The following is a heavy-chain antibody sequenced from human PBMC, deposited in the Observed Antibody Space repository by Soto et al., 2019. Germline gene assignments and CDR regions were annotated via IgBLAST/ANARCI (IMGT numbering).Heavy chain of an antibody. D-gene: IGHD4-17*01. CDR2: ISSSSSYI. Sequence: GGSLRLSCAASGFTFSSYSMNWVRQAPGKGLEWVSSISSSSSYIYYADSVKGRFTISRDNAKNSLYLQMNSLKASDTAMYYCARWGGYGGNYNWFNPWGQGTLVTVSS. V-gene: IGHV3-21*04. J-gene: IGHJ5*02. CDR3: ARWGGYGGNYNWFNP. CDR1: GFTFSSYS.